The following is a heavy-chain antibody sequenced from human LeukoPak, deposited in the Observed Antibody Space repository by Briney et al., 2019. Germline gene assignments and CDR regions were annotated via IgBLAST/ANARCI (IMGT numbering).Heavy chain of an antibody. CDR3: AKRRASGIGSLYYFDH. CDR2: LSTSGTST. D-gene: IGHD1-14*01. CDR1: GFTFSSYA. V-gene: IGHV3-23*01. Sequence: AGGSLRLSCAASGFTFSSYAMSWVRQAPGKGLEWVSGLSTSGTSTYHADSVKGRFTISRDNSKNTLHLQMNSLRADDTALYFCAKRRASGIGSLYYFDHWGQGTLVTVSS. J-gene: IGHJ4*02.